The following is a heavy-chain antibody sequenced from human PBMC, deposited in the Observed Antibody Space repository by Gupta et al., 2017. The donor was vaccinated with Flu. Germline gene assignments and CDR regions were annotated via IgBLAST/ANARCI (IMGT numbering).Heavy chain of an antibody. CDR3: TTGFGLVYAIRES. CDR1: GFTFSNVW. Sequence: QLVESGGGLVKPGGSLRLSCATSGFTFSNVWMTWVRQAPGKGLEWVGHIKTETDYGTTDYAAPVKGRFTISRDDSKDTLYLKMNDLKTEDTAVYYCTTGFGLVYAIRESWGQGTLVTVSS. CDR2: IKTETDYGTT. D-gene: IGHD3-3*01. V-gene: IGHV3-15*01. J-gene: IGHJ4*02.